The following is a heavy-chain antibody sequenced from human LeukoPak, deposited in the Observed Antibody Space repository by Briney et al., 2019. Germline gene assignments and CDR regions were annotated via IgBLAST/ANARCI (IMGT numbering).Heavy chain of an antibody. CDR3: AKIGYCRTTTCSGAFDY. CDR1: GYSISSSNW. J-gene: IGHJ4*02. CDR2: IYYSGSI. V-gene: IGHV4-28*05. Sequence: PSETLSLTCAVSGYSISSSNWWGWIRQPPGKGLEWIGYIYYSGSIYYNPSLKSRVTMSVDTSQNQFSLKLRSVTAVDTAVYYCAKIGYCRTTTCSGAFDYWGQGTLVTVSS. D-gene: IGHD2-2*03.